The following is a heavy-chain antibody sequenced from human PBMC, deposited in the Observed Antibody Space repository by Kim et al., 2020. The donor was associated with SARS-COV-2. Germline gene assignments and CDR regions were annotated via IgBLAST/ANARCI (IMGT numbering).Heavy chain of an antibody. J-gene: IGHJ4*02. CDR3: DASDY. V-gene: IGHV3-23*01. CDR2: ISDSGART. CDR1: GFTFSRFA. Sequence: GGSLRLSCAASGFTFSRFAMSWARQAPGKGLEWVSNISDSGARTHYADSVRGRFTISPDHSKSPLFLQMNNLRVEDTAVYYCDASDYGGQGSLVTVSS.